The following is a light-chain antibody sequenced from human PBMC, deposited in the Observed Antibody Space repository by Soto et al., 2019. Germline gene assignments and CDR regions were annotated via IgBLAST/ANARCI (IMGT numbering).Light chain of an antibody. J-gene: IGLJ1*01. CDR3: SLYTSENTYV. V-gene: IGLV2-18*01. CDR2: EAR. Sequence: QSVLTQPPSVSGSPGQSVTISCTGTSXDFVTYNRVAWYQQPPGTAPNLIIYEARNRPSGFPDLFSGSKSGNTASLTISGLQAADAADYYCSLYTSENTYVFGTGTKVTVL. CDR1: SXDFVTYNR.